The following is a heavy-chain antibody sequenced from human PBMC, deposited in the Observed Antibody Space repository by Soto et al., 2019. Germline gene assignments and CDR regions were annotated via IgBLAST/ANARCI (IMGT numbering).Heavy chain of an antibody. J-gene: IGHJ4*02. V-gene: IGHV3-48*02. CDR1: GFTFSSYS. Sequence: GGSLRLSCAASGFTFSSYSMNWVRQAPGKGLEWVSYISSSSSTIYYADSVKGPFTISTDNAKNSLYLQMNSLSDEDTAVYYCARDSEDIVVVPAAVHFDYWGQGTLVTVSS. CDR3: ARDSEDIVVVPAAVHFDY. D-gene: IGHD2-2*01. CDR2: ISSSSSTI.